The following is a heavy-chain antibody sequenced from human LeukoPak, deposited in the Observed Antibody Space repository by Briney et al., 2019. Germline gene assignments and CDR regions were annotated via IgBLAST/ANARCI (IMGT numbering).Heavy chain of an antibody. Sequence: GGSLRLSCAASGFTFSNYAMSWVRQAPGKGLEWVSAISGSGGSTYYADSVKGRFTISRDNSKNTLYLQMNSLRAEDTAVYYCAKGFSSGWYWGDYWGQGTLVTVSS. V-gene: IGHV3-23*01. CDR3: AKGFSSGWYWGDY. CDR2: ISGSGGST. J-gene: IGHJ4*02. D-gene: IGHD6-19*01. CDR1: GFTFSNYA.